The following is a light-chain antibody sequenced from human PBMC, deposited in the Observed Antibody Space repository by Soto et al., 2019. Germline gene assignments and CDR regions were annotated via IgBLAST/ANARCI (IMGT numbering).Light chain of an antibody. Sequence: EIVLTQSPGTLSLSPGERATLSCRASQSVSSSYLAWYQQKPGQAPRLLIYGASSRATGIPDRFSGSGSGTDFTLTISRLEPEDFAVYYCQQYGISPPVTFGQGTKVEIK. V-gene: IGKV3-20*01. CDR3: QQYGISPPVT. CDR2: GAS. CDR1: QSVSSSY. J-gene: IGKJ1*01.